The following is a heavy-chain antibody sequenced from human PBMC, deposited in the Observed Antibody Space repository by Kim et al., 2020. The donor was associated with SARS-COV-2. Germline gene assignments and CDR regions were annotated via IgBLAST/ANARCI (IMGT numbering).Heavy chain of an antibody. CDR2: INPSGGST. CDR3: ARGEGRVARYYDSSGYGYYFDY. D-gene: IGHD3-22*01. Sequence: ASVKVSCKASGYTFTSYYMHWVRQAPGQGLEWMGIINPSGGSTSYAQKFQGRVTMTRDTSTSTVYMELSSLRSEDTAVYYCARGEGRVARYYDSSGYGYYFDYWGQGTLVTVSS. J-gene: IGHJ4*02. CDR1: GYTFTSYY. V-gene: IGHV1-46*01.